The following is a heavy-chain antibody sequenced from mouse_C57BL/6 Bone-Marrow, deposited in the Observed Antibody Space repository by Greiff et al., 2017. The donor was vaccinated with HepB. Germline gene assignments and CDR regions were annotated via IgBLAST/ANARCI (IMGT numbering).Heavy chain of an antibody. CDR2: ISYDGSN. Sequence: ESGPGLVKPSQSLSLTCSVTGYSITSGYYWNWIRQFPGNKLEWMGYISYDGSNNYNPSLKNRISITRDTSKNQFFLKLNSVTTEDTATYYCAREGTTVVVPFDYWGQGTTLTVSS. CDR3: AREGTTVVVPFDY. CDR1: GYSITSGYY. V-gene: IGHV3-6*01. J-gene: IGHJ2*01. D-gene: IGHD1-1*01.